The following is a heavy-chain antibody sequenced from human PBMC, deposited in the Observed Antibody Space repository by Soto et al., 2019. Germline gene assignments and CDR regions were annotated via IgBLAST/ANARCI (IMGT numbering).Heavy chain of an antibody. J-gene: IGHJ1*01. CDR2: VSPKSGNT. CDR1: GYNFFDYG. D-gene: IGHD1-1*01. Sequence: QIQLVQSGAEVKKPGASVKVSCKASGYNFFDYGVSWVRLAPGQGLEWMGWVSPKSGNTDYARKVQGRVTMTTDISTSTAYMELRGLISDDTGVYYCARGRTVSSIGPLLVWGQGTLVSVSS. CDR3: ARGRTVSSIGPLLV. V-gene: IGHV1-18*01.